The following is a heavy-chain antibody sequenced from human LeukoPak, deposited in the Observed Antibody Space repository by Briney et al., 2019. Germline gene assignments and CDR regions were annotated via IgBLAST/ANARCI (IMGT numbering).Heavy chain of an antibody. CDR3: ARGWKYSGYDFFDY. V-gene: IGHV1-18*01. D-gene: IGHD5-12*01. J-gene: IGHJ4*02. Sequence: GASVKVSCKASGYTFTSYGISWVRQAPGQGLEWMGWISAYNGNTNYAQKLQGRVTMTTDKSTSTAYMELSSLRSEDTAVYYCARGWKYSGYDFFDYWGQGTLVTVSS. CDR2: ISAYNGNT. CDR1: GYTFTSYG.